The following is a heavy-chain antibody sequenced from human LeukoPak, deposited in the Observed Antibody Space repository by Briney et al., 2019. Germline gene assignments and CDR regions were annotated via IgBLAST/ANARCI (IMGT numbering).Heavy chain of an antibody. D-gene: IGHD3-22*01. CDR2: ICSSSSYI. J-gene: IGHJ4*02. Sequence: NSGGSLRLSCAASGFTFSSYSMNWVRQAPGKGLGWVSSICSSSSYIYYADSVKGRFTISRDNAKNSLYLQMNSLRAEDTAVYYCARVEGLEYDSSGYYYTFDYWGQGTLVTVSS. CDR3: ARVEGLEYDSSGYYYTFDY. V-gene: IGHV3-21*01. CDR1: GFTFSSYS.